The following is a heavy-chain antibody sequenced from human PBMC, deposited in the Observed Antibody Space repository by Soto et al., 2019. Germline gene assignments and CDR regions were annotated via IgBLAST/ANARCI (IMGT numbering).Heavy chain of an antibody. CDR3: ARGQGGYCTNGVCYPIMRQDLDY. CDR2: INHSGST. V-gene: IGHV4-34*01. Sequence: QVQLQQWGAGLLKPSETLSLTCAVYGGSFSGHYWSWIRQPPGKGLEWIGEINHSGSTNYNPSLKSRVTISVDTSKNQFSLNLSSVTAADTAVYYCARGQGGYCTNGVCYPIMRQDLDYWGQGTLVTVSS. CDR1: GGSFSGHY. J-gene: IGHJ4*02. D-gene: IGHD2-8*01.